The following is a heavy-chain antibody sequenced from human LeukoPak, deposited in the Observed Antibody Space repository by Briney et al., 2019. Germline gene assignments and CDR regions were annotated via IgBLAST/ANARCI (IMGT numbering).Heavy chain of an antibody. V-gene: IGHV3-11*01. Sequence: GGSLRLSCAASGFTFSDYYMSWIRQAPGKGLEWVSYISSSGSTIYYADSVKGRFTISRDNAKNSLYLQMNSLRAEDTAVYYCARDPPYYYDSRYFHHWGQGTLVTVSS. D-gene: IGHD3-22*01. CDR3: ARDPPYYYDSRYFHH. CDR2: ISSSGSTI. CDR1: GFTFSDYY. J-gene: IGHJ1*01.